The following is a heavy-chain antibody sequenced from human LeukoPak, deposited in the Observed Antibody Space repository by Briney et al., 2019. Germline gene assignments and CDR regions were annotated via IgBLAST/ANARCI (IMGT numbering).Heavy chain of an antibody. CDR3: ASYGDYVDY. CDR2: ISSSSSNI. J-gene: IGHJ4*02. Sequence: PGGSLRLSCTASGFTFSSYSMNWVRQAPGKGLEWVSYISSSSSNIFYADSFKGRFTISRDNAQNSLYLQMNSLRAEDTAVYYCASYGDYVDYWGQGTLVTVSS. V-gene: IGHV3-21*01. CDR1: GFTFSSYS. D-gene: IGHD4-17*01.